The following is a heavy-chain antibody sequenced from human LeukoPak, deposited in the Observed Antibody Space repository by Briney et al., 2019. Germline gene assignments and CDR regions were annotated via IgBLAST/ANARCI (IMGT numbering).Heavy chain of an antibody. Sequence: GGSLRLSCAASGFAFSTYAMTWVRQAPEKGLQWVSTISTSGRATYYADSVEGRFTISRDNSKNTLYLQMNSLRADDTAVYYCAKARGSSVYEQFDYWGQGTQVTVSP. V-gene: IGHV3-23*01. J-gene: IGHJ4*02. CDR2: ISTSGRAT. D-gene: IGHD5/OR15-5a*01. CDR1: GFAFSTYA. CDR3: AKARGSSVYEQFDY.